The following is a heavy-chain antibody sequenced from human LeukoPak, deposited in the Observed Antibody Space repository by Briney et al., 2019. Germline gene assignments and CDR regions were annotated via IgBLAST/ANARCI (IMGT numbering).Heavy chain of an antibody. D-gene: IGHD3-10*01. CDR3: AVSTYYYGSTYYYDSGSYYAFDY. Sequence: GASVTVSCTTSGYTFTNYATHWVCQAPGQRLEWMGWINTADGNTKYSQKFQGRVTITKDTSASTASMELSSLRSEDTAVYYCAVSTYYYGSTYYYDSGSYYAFDYWGQGTLVTVSS. CDR1: GYTFTNYA. CDR2: INTADGNT. J-gene: IGHJ4*02. V-gene: IGHV1-3*04.